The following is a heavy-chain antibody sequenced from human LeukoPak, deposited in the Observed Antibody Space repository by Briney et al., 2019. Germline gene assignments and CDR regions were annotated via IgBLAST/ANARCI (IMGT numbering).Heavy chain of an antibody. D-gene: IGHD6-19*01. Sequence: PSETLSLTCTVSGGSISSSSYYWGWIRQPPGRGLEWIGSIYYSGSTYYNPSLKSRVTISVDTSKNQFSLKLSSVTAADTAVYYCARRSTGYSSGWLSRNWFDPWGQGTLVTVSS. J-gene: IGHJ5*02. CDR1: GGSISSSSYY. CDR2: IYYSGST. V-gene: IGHV4-39*01. CDR3: ARRSTGYSSGWLSRNWFDP.